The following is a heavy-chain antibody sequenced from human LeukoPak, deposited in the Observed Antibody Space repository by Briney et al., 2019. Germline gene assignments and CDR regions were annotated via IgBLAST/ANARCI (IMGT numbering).Heavy chain of an antibody. V-gene: IGHV7-4-1*02. D-gene: IGHD3-16*02. CDR3: ARGNGHYYDYVWGSYRPFDY. CDR1: GYTFTSYA. J-gene: IGHJ4*02. CDR2: INTNTGNP. Sequence: ASVKVSCKASGYTFTSYAMNWVRQAPGQGLEWMGWINTNTGNPTYAQGFTGRFVLSLDTSVSTAYLQISSLKAEDTAVYYCARGNGHYYDYVWGSYRPFDYWGQGTLVTVSS.